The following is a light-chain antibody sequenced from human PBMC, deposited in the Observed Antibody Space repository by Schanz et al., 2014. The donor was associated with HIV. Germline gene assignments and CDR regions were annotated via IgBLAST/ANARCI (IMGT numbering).Light chain of an antibody. CDR3: QYYGSPPWT. CDR1: QTVSSNS. Sequence: EIVLTQSPVILSLSPGERATLSCRASQTVSSNSLGWYQQKRGQVPRLLIYSASRRANGIPDRFSGSGSGTDFTLTISRLVPEDFAVYYCQYYGSPPWTFGQGTKVEVK. V-gene: IGKV3-20*01. CDR2: SAS. J-gene: IGKJ1*01.